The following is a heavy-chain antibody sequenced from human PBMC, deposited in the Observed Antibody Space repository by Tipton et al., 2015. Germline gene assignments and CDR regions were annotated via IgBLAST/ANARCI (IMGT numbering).Heavy chain of an antibody. CDR2: ISHSGKT. J-gene: IGHJ4*02. CDR3: ACHDYDLLTRDYQTVDY. CDR1: GYSISSGYY. D-gene: IGHD3-9*01. V-gene: IGHV4-38-2*01. Sequence: TLSLTCAVSGYSISSGYYWGWIRQPPGKGLEWIGAISHSGKTYSNPSLKSRVTISADTSKNQFSLRLTSVTAADTAVYYCACHDYDLLTRDYQTVDYWGQGTRVTVSS.